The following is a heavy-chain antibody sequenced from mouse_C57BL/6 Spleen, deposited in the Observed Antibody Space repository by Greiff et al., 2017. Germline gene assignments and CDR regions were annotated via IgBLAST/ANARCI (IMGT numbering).Heavy chain of an antibody. D-gene: IGHD1-1*01. CDR3: ARYTTVSSGDYFDY. V-gene: IGHV1-80*01. CDR1: GYAFSSYW. Sequence: VQLQQSGAELVKPGASVKISCKASGYAFSSYWMNWVKQRPGKGLEWIGQIYPGDGDTNYNGKFKGKATLTADKSSSTAYMQLSSLTSEDSAVYFCARYTTVSSGDYFDYWGQGTTLTVSS. J-gene: IGHJ2*01. CDR2: IYPGDGDT.